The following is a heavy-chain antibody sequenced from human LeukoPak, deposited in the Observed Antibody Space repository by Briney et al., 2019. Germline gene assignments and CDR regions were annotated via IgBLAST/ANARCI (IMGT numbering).Heavy chain of an antibody. D-gene: IGHD3-10*02. J-gene: IGHJ6*04. CDR3: AELGITMIGGV. CDR1: GFTFSTSV. Sequence: PGGSLRLSCAASGFTFSTSVMHWVRQAPGKGLEWLAFIRYEGSNKNYADSVKGRFTISRDNTKNSLYLQMNSLRAEDTAVYYCAELGITMIGGVWGKGTTVTISS. V-gene: IGHV3-30*02. CDR2: IRYEGSNK.